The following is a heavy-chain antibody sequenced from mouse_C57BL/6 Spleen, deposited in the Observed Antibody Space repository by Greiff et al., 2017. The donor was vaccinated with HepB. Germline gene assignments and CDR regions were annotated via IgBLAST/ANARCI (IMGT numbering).Heavy chain of an antibody. CDR1: GYTFTSYW. D-gene: IGHD4-1*01. CDR2: IDPSDSET. Sequence: QVQLQQPGAELVRPGSSVKLSCKASGYTFTSYWMHWVKQRPIQGLEWIGNIDPSDSETHYNQKFKDKATLTVDKTSSTAYMQLSSLTSEDSAVYYCARNWERGAIWYFDVWGTGTTVTVSS. CDR3: ARNWERGAIWYFDV. V-gene: IGHV1-52*01. J-gene: IGHJ1*03.